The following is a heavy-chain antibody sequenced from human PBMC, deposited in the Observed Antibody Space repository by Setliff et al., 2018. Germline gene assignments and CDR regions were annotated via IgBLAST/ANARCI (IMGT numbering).Heavy chain of an antibody. Sequence: GGSLRLSCAASGFTFSSYWMHWVRQAPGKGLVWVSRINSDGSSTSYADSVKGRFTISRDNAKNTLYLQMNSLRAEDTAVYYCARGADYGRPKLDYWGQGTLVTVSS. CDR2: INSDGSST. CDR1: GFTFSSYW. D-gene: IGHD3-10*01. J-gene: IGHJ4*02. V-gene: IGHV3-74*01. CDR3: ARGADYGRPKLDY.